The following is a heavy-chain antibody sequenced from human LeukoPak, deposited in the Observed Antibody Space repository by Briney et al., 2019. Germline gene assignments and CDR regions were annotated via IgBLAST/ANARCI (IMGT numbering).Heavy chain of an antibody. CDR3: VKGGWADY. V-gene: IGHV3-66*02. CDR1: GFSVSGNY. D-gene: IGHD6-19*01. Sequence: PGGSLILSCAGTGFSVSGNYMAWVRQAPGKGLEWVSTIYGGGSTYYADSVKGRFTISRDNSKNTLYLQMNSLRTEDTAVYYCVKGGWADYWGQGTLVTVSS. J-gene: IGHJ4*02. CDR2: IYGGGST.